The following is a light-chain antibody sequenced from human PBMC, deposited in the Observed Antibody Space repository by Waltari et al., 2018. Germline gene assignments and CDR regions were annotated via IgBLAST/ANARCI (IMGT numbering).Light chain of an antibody. Sequence: DIQMTPSPSSLSASVGDRVTITCRASQSISSHLNWYQQKPGEAPKLLIFAASSLQSGVPSRFSGSGSGTDFTLTISSLQPEDFATYYCQQSYSTPLTFGGGTKVEIK. V-gene: IGKV1-39*01. CDR3: QQSYSTPLT. J-gene: IGKJ4*01. CDR2: AAS. CDR1: QSISSH.